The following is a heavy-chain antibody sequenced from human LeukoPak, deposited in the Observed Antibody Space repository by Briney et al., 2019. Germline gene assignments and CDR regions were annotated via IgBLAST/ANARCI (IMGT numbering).Heavy chain of an antibody. CDR3: ARDSVGAGYFDY. CDR1: GFTLSSNY. Sequence: GGSLRLSCAASGFTLSSNYMNWVRQAPGKGLEWVSVIYSGGSIYHADSVKGRFTISRDNSKNTLYLQMDSLRAEDTAVYYCARDSVGAGYFDYWGQGTLVTVSS. J-gene: IGHJ4*02. CDR2: IYSGGSI. D-gene: IGHD1-26*01. V-gene: IGHV3-53*01.